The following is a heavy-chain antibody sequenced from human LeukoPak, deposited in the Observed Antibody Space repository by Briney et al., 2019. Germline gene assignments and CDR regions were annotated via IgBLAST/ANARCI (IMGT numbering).Heavy chain of an antibody. Sequence: GGSLRLSCAASGFTFSNYAMHWVRQAPGKGLEWVAVISYDGSNKYYADSVKGRFTISRDNSKNTLYLQMNSLRAEDTAVYYCAREGWGYYFDYWGQGTLVTVSS. J-gene: IGHJ4*02. CDR1: GFTFSNYA. V-gene: IGHV3-30-3*01. CDR2: ISYDGSNK. CDR3: AREGWGYYFDY. D-gene: IGHD3-16*01.